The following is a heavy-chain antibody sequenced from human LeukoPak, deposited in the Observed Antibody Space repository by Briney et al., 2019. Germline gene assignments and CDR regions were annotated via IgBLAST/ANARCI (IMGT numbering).Heavy chain of an antibody. V-gene: IGHV3-21*01. D-gene: IGHD5-12*01. CDR2: ISSSSSYI. Sequence: TGGSLRLSCAASGFTFSSYSMNWVRQAPGKGLEWVSSISSSSSYIYYADSVKGRFTISRDNAKNSLYLQMNSLRAEDTAVYYCARAYSGYDFAPGDAFDIWGQGTMVTVSS. CDR1: GFTFSSYS. J-gene: IGHJ3*02. CDR3: ARAYSGYDFAPGDAFDI.